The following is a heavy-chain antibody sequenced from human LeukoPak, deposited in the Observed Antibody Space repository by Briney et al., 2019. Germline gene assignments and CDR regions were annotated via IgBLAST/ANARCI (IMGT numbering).Heavy chain of an antibody. J-gene: IGHJ1*01. V-gene: IGHV4-34*01. Sequence: SETLSLTCAVYGGSFSGYYWSWIRQPPGKGLEWIGEINHSGSTNYNPSLKSRVTISVDTSKNQFSLKLSSVTAADTAVYYCARGDYDFWGGYYTGEYFQHWGQGTLVTVSS. CDR3: ARGDYDFWGGYYTGEYFQH. D-gene: IGHD3-3*01. CDR2: INHSGST. CDR1: GGSFSGYY.